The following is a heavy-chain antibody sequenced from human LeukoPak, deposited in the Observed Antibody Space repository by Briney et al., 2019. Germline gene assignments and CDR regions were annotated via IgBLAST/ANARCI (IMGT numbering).Heavy chain of an antibody. Sequence: SGTLSLTCDVSGGSISATNWWTWVRQPPGGGLEWIGEVHLNGRSHYSPSLESRVTMSADMSENHISLHLTSVTAADTAVYYCAREGGFYRPLDYTGPGTLVIVSS. J-gene: IGHJ4*02. D-gene: IGHD2/OR15-2a*01. V-gene: IGHV4-4*02. CDR1: GGSISATNW. CDR3: AREGGFYRPLDY. CDR2: VHLNGRS.